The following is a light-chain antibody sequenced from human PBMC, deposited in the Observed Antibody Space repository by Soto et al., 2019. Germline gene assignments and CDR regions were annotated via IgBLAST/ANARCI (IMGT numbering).Light chain of an antibody. CDR1: QSLLYSDGRTY. CDR2: EVS. Sequence: DVVLTQTPRSLSVTPGQPASISCKSSQSLLYSDGRTYVYWYLQKPGQPPQLLIHEVSNRFSGVQDRFSGSGSGTDFTLKSSRVEAEAVGVYYCMQSIQLPITFGGGTNGEIK. CDR3: MQSIQLPIT. V-gene: IGKV2D-29*01. J-gene: IGKJ4*01.